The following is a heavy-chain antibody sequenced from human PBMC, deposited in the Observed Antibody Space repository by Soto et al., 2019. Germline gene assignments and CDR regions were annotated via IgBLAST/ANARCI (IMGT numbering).Heavy chain of an antibody. CDR1: GLTFSSYA. J-gene: IGHJ6*02. D-gene: IGHD2-21*01. CDR3: AKDYSRYYYYYGMDV. V-gene: IGHV3-23*01. CDR2: ISGSGGST. Sequence: GGSLRLSCAASGLTFSSYAMSWVRQAAGKGLEWVSAISGSGGSTYYADSVKGRFTISRDNSKNTLYLQMNSLRAEDTAVYYCAKDYSRYYYYYGMDVWGQGTTVTVSS.